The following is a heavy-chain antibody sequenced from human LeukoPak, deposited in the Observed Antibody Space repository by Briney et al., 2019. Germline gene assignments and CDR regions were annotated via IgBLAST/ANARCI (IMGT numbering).Heavy chain of an antibody. D-gene: IGHD2-2*01. J-gene: IGHJ4*02. CDR3: AREGRGVVEPAAMG. CDR1: GFTFSSYW. CDR2: INSDGRSK. Sequence: GGSLRLSCVASGFTFSSYWMHWVRRAPGKGLVWVSRINSDGRSKSYADSVKGRFTISRDNAKNTLYLQMNSLRAEDTAVYYCAREGRGVVEPAAMGWGQGTLVTVSS. V-gene: IGHV3-74*01.